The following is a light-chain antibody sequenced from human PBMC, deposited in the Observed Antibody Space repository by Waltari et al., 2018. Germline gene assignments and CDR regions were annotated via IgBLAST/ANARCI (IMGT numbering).Light chain of an antibody. CDR3: QQHDNSPYS. CDR2: RAS. Sequence: DIQMTQSPSSLSASVGDRVTITCRASQGINNWLAWYQKKPGKAPKLLIYRASNLETGVPSRFSGSGSGADFSLTISSLQPEDVATYYCQQHDNSPYSFGQGTEVEIK. V-gene: IGKV1-33*01. J-gene: IGKJ2*03. CDR1: QGINNW.